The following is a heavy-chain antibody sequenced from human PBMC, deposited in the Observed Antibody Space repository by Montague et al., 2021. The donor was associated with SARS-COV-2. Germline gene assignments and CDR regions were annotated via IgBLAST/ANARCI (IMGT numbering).Heavy chain of an antibody. J-gene: IGHJ3*02. D-gene: IGHD3-22*01. CDR3: AKVMREDYYDSSGSPDAFDI. Sequence: SLRLSCAASGFPFDDYAMHWARQAPGKGLEWVSGISWKSGSIAYADSVKGRFTISRDNAKNSLYLQMNSLRAEDTALYYCAKVMREDYYDSSGSPDAFDIWGQGTMVTVSS. CDR1: GFPFDDYA. V-gene: IGHV3-9*01. CDR2: ISWKSGSI.